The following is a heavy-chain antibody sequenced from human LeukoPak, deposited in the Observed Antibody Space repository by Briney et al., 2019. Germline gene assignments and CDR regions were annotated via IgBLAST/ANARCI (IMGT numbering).Heavy chain of an antibody. D-gene: IGHD2-15*01. J-gene: IGHJ4*02. CDR1: GFNFNNYA. Sequence: GGSLTLSCVASGFNFNNYAMNWVRQAPGKGLEWLSFINNASNAIYYADSVRGRFSISRDNAKNSLYLQINDLRVDDTAIYYCARGGSCRGDACIYLPFEFWGQGILVAVSS. V-gene: IGHV3-48*03. CDR2: INNASNAI. CDR3: ARGGSCRGDACIYLPFEF.